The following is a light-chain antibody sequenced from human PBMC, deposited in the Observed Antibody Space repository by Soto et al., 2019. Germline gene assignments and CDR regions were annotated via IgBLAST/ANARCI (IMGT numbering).Light chain of an antibody. J-gene: IGLJ1*01. CDR2: DVS. CDR1: SSDVGGYNY. CDR3: CSYAGSYTYV. Sequence: QSALTRSRSVSGSPGQSITISCTGTSSDVGGYNYVSWYQQHPGKRPKLMIYDVSTRPSGVPDRFSGSKSGNTASLTISGLQAEDEADYYCCSYAGSYTYVFGTGTKVTVL. V-gene: IGLV2-11*01.